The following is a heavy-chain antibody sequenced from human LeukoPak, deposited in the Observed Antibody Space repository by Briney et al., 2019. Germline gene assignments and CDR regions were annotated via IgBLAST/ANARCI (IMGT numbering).Heavy chain of an antibody. D-gene: IGHD4-17*01. J-gene: IGHJ4*02. CDR3: ARGGGNYGDPYYFDY. Sequence: SETLSLTCGVDGGSYSGYYWNWIRQPPGKGLEWIGEINHSGSTNYNPSLKRRVTISVDTSQNQFSVRLSSVTAADTAVYYCARGGGNYGDPYYFDYWGQGTLVTVSS. CDR2: INHSGST. CDR1: GGSYSGYY. V-gene: IGHV4-34*01.